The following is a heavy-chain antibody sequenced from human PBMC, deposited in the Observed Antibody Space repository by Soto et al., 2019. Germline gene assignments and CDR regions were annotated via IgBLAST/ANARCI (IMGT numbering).Heavy chain of an antibody. Sequence: EVQLVESGGGLVQPGGSLRLSCAASGFTFGTYSMNWVRQAPGKGLEWVSYISSSSSTIYYADSVKGRFTISRDNAKNSLYLQMNSLRAEDTAVYYCARVLPDSSGWNWGQGTLVTVSS. CDR3: ARVLPDSSGWN. CDR2: ISSSSSTI. D-gene: IGHD6-19*01. CDR1: GFTFGTYS. V-gene: IGHV3-48*01. J-gene: IGHJ4*02.